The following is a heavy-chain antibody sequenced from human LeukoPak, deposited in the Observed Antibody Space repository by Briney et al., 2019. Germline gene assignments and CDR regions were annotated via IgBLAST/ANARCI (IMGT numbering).Heavy chain of an antibody. CDR1: GYTFTSYG. CDR3: ARYRLGDTAMVGLDY. Sequence: ASVKVSCKASGYTFTSYGISWVRQAPGQGLEWMGWISAYNGNTNYARKLQGRVTMTTDTSTSTAYMELRSLRSDDTAVYYCARYRLGDTAMVGLDYWGQGTLVTVSS. D-gene: IGHD5-18*01. CDR2: ISAYNGNT. J-gene: IGHJ4*02. V-gene: IGHV1-18*01.